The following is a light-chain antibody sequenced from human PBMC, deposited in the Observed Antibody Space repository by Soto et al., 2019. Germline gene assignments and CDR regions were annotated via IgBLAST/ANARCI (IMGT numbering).Light chain of an antibody. V-gene: IGKV3D-15*01. J-gene: IGKJ4*01. CDR3: QQYNNWPLT. Sequence: EIVLTQSPGTLSLSPGERATLSCRASQSLSNNIYLAWYQQKPGQAPRLLIYGASSRATGIPNRFSGSGSGTEFTLTISSLQSEDFSVYYCQQYNNWPLTFGGGTKVDIK. CDR1: QSLSNN. CDR2: GAS.